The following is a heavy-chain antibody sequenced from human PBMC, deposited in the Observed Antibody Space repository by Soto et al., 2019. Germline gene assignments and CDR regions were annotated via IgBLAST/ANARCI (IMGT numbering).Heavy chain of an antibody. J-gene: IGHJ6*03. CDR1: GFTFSSYG. Sequence: QVQLVESGGGVVQPGRSLRLSCAASGFTFSSYGMHWVRQAPGKGLEWVAVISYDGSNKYYADSVKGRFTISRDNSNNTLYLQMNSLRAEDTAVYYCANATYYVDGYYYYMDVWGKGTTVTVSS. D-gene: IGHD1-26*01. V-gene: IGHV3-30*18. CDR2: ISYDGSNK. CDR3: ANATYYVDGYYYYMDV.